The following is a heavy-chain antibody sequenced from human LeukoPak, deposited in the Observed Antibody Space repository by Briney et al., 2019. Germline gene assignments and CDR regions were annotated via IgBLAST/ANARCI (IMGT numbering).Heavy chain of an antibody. D-gene: IGHD3-10*01. V-gene: IGHV3-30*03. Sequence: GRSLRLSCAASGFTFSSYGMHWVRQAPGKGLEWVAVISYDGSNKYYADSVKGRFTISRDNSKNTLYLQMNSLRAEDTAVYYCAREGAHSASYYYGMDVWGQGTTVTVSS. CDR2: ISYDGSNK. J-gene: IGHJ6*02. CDR3: AREGAHSASYYYGMDV. CDR1: GFTFSSYG.